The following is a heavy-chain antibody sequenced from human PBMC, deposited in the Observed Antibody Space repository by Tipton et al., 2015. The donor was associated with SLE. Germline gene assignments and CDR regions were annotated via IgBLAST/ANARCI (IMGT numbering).Heavy chain of an antibody. CDR1: GFTFSSYW. J-gene: IGHJ3*02. V-gene: IGHV3-30-3*01. CDR2: ISYDGSNK. D-gene: IGHD6-19*01. Sequence: SLRLSCAASGFTFSSYWMHWVRQAPGKGLEWVAVISYDGSNKYYADSVKGRFTISRDNSKNTLYLQMNSLRAEDTAVYYCARGYSSGWGDDAFDIWGQGTMVTVSS. CDR3: ARGYSSGWGDDAFDI.